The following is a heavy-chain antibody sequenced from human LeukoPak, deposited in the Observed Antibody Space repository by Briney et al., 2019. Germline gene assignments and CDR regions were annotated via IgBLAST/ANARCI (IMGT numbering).Heavy chain of an antibody. CDR2: IIPIFGTA. J-gene: IGHJ6*02. CDR3: AREDSSGWYSGEMTDYYYGMDV. CDR1: GGTFSSYA. Sequence: SVKVSCKASGGTFSSYAINWVRQAPGQGLEWMGGIIPIFGTANYAQKFQGRVTITADESTSTAYMELSSLRSEDTAVYYCAREDSSGWYSGEMTDYYYGMDVWGQGTTVTVSS. V-gene: IGHV1-69*13. D-gene: IGHD6-19*01.